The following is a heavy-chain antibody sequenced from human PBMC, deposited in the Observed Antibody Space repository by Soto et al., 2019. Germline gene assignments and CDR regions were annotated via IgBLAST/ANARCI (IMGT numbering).Heavy chain of an antibody. D-gene: IGHD3-16*01. Sequence: QLQLQESGPGLVKPSETLSLTCTVSGGSISSSSYYWGWIRQPPGKGLEWIGSIYYSGSTYYNPSLKRRVTIPVDPTKNQCSLMPSSVTAADTAVYYCARLTDGGVTQYYSYYLGVWCKGTTVTGSS. V-gene: IGHV4-39*01. CDR3: ARLTDGGVTQYYSYYLGV. CDR2: IYYSGST. CDR1: GGSISSSSYY. J-gene: IGHJ6*03.